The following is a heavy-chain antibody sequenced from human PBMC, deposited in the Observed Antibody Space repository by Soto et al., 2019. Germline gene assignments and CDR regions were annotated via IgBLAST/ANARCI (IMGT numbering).Heavy chain of an antibody. CDR2: VTGRGGTT. CDR1: GFSFDSFA. V-gene: IGHV3-23*01. CDR3: ARDKGPAFDN. J-gene: IGHJ3*02. Sequence: VQLLESGGGLVQPGGSARLSCVASGFSFDSFAMNWVRQAPGKGLEWVSAVTGRGGTTYYRDSVKGRFTVSRDNSKNTVYLEMNSLRVEDTAVYYCARDKGPAFDNWGLGTMVTVSS.